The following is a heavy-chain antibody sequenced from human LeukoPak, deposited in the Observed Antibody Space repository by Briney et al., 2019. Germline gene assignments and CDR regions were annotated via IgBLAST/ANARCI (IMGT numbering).Heavy chain of an antibody. D-gene: IGHD2/OR15-2a*01. CDR3: ARSTDYFTYFGL. V-gene: IGHV3-11*04. J-gene: IGHJ2*01. Sequence: GGSLRLSCAASGFTLSDYYMSWIRQTQGKGLEWISYMSSTGNTIYYGDSVKGRFTVSRDNAKNSLFLQMDSLRAEDTAVYYCARSTDYFTYFGLWGRGSLVTVSS. CDR2: MSSTGNTI. CDR1: GFTLSDYY.